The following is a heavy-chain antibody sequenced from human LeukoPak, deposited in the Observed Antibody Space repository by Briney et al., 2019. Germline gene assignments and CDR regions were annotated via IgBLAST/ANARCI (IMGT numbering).Heavy chain of an antibody. J-gene: IGHJ4*02. D-gene: IGHD3-10*01. V-gene: IGHV1-69*06. CDR2: IIPIFGTA. CDR3: ARVNYYGSGRDY. CDR1: GGTFSSYG. Sequence: EASVKVSCKASGGTFSSYGISWVRQAPGQGLEWMGGIIPIFGTANYAQKFQGRVTITADKSTSTAYMELSSLRSEDTAVYYCARVNYYGSGRDYWGQGTLVTVSS.